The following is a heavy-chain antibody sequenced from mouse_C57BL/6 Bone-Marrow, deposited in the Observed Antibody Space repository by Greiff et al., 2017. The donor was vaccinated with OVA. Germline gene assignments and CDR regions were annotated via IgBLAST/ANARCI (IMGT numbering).Heavy chain of an antibody. V-gene: IGHV2-9-1*01. CDR1: GFSLTSYA. D-gene: IGHD1-1*01. Sequence: VQLQQSGPGLVAPSQSLSITCTVSGFSLTSYAISWVRQPPGKGLEWLGVIWTGGGTNYTSAPKYRLSISKDDAKSRVFLKMNSLQTGDTARYYCARKDYGGSDESFDVWGTGTTVTVSS. J-gene: IGHJ1*03. CDR2: IWTGGGT. CDR3: ARKDYGGSDESFDV.